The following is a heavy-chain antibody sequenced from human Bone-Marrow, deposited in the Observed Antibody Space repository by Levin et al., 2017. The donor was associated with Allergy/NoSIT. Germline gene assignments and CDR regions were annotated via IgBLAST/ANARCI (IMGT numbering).Heavy chain of an antibody. J-gene: IGHJ4*02. V-gene: IGHV3-11*01. CDR2: ISSSGSTI. Sequence: LSLTCAASGFTFSDYYMSWIRQAPGKGLEWVSYISSSGSTIYYADSVKGRFTISRDNAKNSLYLQMNSLRAEDTAVYYCASIMWLARDYWGQGTLVTVSS. D-gene: IGHD6-19*01. CDR3: ASIMWLARDY. CDR1: GFTFSDYY.